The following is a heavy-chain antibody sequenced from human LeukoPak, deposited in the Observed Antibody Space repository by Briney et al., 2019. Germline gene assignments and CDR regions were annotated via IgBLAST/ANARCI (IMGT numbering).Heavy chain of an antibody. J-gene: IGHJ4*02. V-gene: IGHV4-34*01. D-gene: IGHD5-18*01. CDR2: INHSGGT. Sequence: SETLSLTCAVYGGSFSGYYWSWIRQPPGKGLEWIGEINHSGGTKYNPSLKSRVTISVDTSKNQFSLKLSSVTAADTAVYYCARRPRRYSYEGYYFDYWGQGTLVTVSS. CDR1: GGSFSGYY. CDR3: ARRPRRYSYEGYYFDY.